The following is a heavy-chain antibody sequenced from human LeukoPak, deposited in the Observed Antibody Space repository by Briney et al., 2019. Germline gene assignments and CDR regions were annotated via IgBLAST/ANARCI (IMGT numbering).Heavy chain of an antibody. D-gene: IGHD2-2*01. V-gene: IGHV3-21*01. CDR3: ARDRGRPAANDAFDI. J-gene: IGHJ3*02. CDR2: ISSSSSYI. Sequence: GGSLRLSCAASGFTFSSYSMNWVRQAPGKGLEWVSSISSSSSYIYYADSVKGRFTISRDNAKNSLYLQMNSLRAEDTAVYHCARDRGRPAANDAFDIWGQGTMVTVSS. CDR1: GFTFSSYS.